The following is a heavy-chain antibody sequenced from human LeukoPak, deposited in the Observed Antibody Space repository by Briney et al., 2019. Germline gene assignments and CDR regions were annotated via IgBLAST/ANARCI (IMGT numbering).Heavy chain of an antibody. CDR3: ARQRDNALSYFDY. Sequence: PSETLSVTCTVSGGSISSYYWSWIRQPPGKGLEWIGYIFYSGSTNYNPSLKSRVTISADTSKNQFSLKLSSVTAAGTAMYYCARQRDNALSYFDYWGQGTLVTVSS. V-gene: IGHV4-59*08. CDR2: IFYSGST. J-gene: IGHJ4*02. D-gene: IGHD1-1*01. CDR1: GGSISSYY.